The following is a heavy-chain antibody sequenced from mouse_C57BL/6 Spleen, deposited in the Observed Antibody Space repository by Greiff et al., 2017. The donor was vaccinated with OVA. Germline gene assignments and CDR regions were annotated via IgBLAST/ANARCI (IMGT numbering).Heavy chain of an antibody. CDR1: GFTFSNYW. V-gene: IGHV6-3*01. CDR2: IRLKSDNYAT. D-gene: IGHD1-1*01. J-gene: IGHJ1*03. CDR3: TGITTVVGDYWYFDV. Sequence: EVKVEESGGGLVQPGGSMKLSCVASGFTFSNYWMNWVRQSPEKGLEWVAQIRLKSDNYATHYAESVKGRFTISRDDSKSSVYLQMNNLRAEDTGIYYCTGITTVVGDYWYFDVWGTGTTVTVSS.